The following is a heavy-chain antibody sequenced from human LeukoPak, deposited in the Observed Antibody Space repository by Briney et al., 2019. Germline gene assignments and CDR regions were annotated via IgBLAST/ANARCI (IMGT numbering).Heavy chain of an antibody. D-gene: IGHD3-10*01. CDR1: GDSINNYY. V-gene: IGHV4-38-2*02. CDR2: IYHSGST. CDR3: ARVLGYYYGSGSPYYFDY. J-gene: IGHJ4*02. Sequence: SETLSLTCTVSGDSINNYYWSWIRQPPGKGLEWIGSIYHSGSTYYNPSLKSRVTISVDTSKNQFSLKLSSVTAADTAVYYCARVLGYYYGSGSPYYFDYWGQGTLVTVSS.